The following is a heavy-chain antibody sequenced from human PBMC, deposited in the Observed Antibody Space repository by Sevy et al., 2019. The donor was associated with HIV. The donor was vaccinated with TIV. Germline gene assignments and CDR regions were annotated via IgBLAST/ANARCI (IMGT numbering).Heavy chain of an antibody. V-gene: IGHV6-1*01. J-gene: IGHJ5*02. Sequence: KQSQTLSLTCGISGDSVSSNGAAWNWIRQSPSRGLEWLGRTYYTSRWSNDYAASVKSRITINPDTSKNQFSLQLNSVTPEDTAIYYCARDYIGGSRGGQGFDPWGQGTLVTVSS. CDR1: GDSVSSNGAA. CDR2: TYYTSRWSN. D-gene: IGHD1-26*01. CDR3: ARDYIGGSRGGQGFDP.